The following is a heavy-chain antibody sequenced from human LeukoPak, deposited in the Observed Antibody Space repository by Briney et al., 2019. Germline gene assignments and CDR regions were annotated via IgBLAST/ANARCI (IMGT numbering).Heavy chain of an antibody. D-gene: IGHD3-22*01. CDR3: ARIGAVTMIVGPDAFDI. J-gene: IGHJ3*02. Sequence: SETLSLTCTVSGASISSGSYYWVWIRQPPGKGLEWIGCVYYSGSTFYNPSLKSRVTISVDTSKNQFSLKLSSVTAADTAVYYCARIGAVTMIVGPDAFDIWGQGTMVTVSS. CDR2: VYYSGST. CDR1: GASISSGSYY. V-gene: IGHV4-39*01.